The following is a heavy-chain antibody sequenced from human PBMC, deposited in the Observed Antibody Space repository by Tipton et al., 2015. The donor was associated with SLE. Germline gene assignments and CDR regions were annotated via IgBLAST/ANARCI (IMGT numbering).Heavy chain of an antibody. D-gene: IGHD1-26*01. CDR2: VYSDEDT. J-gene: IGHJ3*02. CDR3: VRGPGSGAFDI. V-gene: IGHV4-39*02. Sequence: TLSLTCTVSGDSISSSDSYWGWVRQPPGKGLEWIGNVYSDEDTDYSPSLKSRVTISVDTSKNHFSLNLRSVTAADTAVYYCVRGPGSGAFDIWGQGTMVTASS. CDR1: GDSISSSDSY.